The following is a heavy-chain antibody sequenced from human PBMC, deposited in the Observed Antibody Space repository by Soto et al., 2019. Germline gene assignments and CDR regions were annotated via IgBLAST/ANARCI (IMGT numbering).Heavy chain of an antibody. Sequence: QLQLQESGSGLVKPSQTLSLTCDVSGGSISSGSYSWSWIRQPPGNGLEWIGYIYHSGPTYSNPSLNRRVNISVDRSKNQFSLKLSSVTAADTAVYYCARAPGITPYYYGMDVWGQGTTVTVSS. J-gene: IGHJ6*02. CDR3: ARAPGITPYYYGMDV. CDR1: GGSISSGSYS. D-gene: IGHD1-7*01. V-gene: IGHV4-30-2*01. CDR2: IYHSGPT.